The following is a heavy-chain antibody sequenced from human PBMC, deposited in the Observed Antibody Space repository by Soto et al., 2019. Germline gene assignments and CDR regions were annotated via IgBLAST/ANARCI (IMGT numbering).Heavy chain of an antibody. CDR2: IYSGGST. CDR3: ARGQAEGYFPTIPPYLDY. V-gene: IGHV3-53*02. D-gene: IGHD2-15*01. CDR1: GFTVSSNY. Sequence: EVQLVETGGGLIQPGGSLRLSCAASGFTVSSNYMSWVRQAPGKGLEWVSVIYSGGSTYYADSVKGRFTISRDNSKNTLYLQMNSLRAEDTAVYYCARGQAEGYFPTIPPYLDYWGQGTLVTVSS. J-gene: IGHJ4*02.